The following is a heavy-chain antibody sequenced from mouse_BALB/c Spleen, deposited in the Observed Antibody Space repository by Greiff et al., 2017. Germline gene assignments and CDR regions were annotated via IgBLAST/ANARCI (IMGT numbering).Heavy chain of an antibody. J-gene: IGHJ2*01. CDR2: ISSGGSYT. Sequence: EVQLQQSGGDLVKPGGSLKLSCAASGFTFSSYGMSWVRQTPDKRLEWVATISSGGSYTYYPDSVKGRFTISRDNAKNTLYLQMSSLKSEDTAMYYCASLYGSNFDYWGQGTTLTVSS. CDR3: ASLYGSNFDY. D-gene: IGHD1-1*01. CDR1: GFTFSSYG. V-gene: IGHV5-6*01.